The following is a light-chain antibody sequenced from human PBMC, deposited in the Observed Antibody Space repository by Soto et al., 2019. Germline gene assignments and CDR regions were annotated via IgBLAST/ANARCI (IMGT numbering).Light chain of an antibody. J-gene: IGKJ2*01. Sequence: DIQMTQSPSTLSASVGDRVTMTCWASQSISSWLAWHQQKAGKAPKLLIYKASSLESGVPSRFSGSGSGTEFTLTISSLQPDDFATYYCQQYSSYSAYTFCQGTKLEIK. CDR3: QQYSSYSAYT. CDR1: QSISSW. V-gene: IGKV1-5*03. CDR2: KAS.